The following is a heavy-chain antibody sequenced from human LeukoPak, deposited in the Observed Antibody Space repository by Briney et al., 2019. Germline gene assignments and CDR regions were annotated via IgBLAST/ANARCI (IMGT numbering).Heavy chain of an antibody. CDR2: VHTSGST. V-gene: IGHV4-4*07. J-gene: IGHJ5*02. Sequence: SETLSLTCTVSRASISPYYWTWIRQPAGKGLEWIGHVHTSGSTNYNPSFKSRVTMSIDTSTNQFSLKLNSLTAADTAVYYCARGNVNGWLVYSSSSFRYNWFDPWGQGTLVTVSS. D-gene: IGHD6-6*01. CDR1: RASISPYY. CDR3: ARGNVNGWLVYSSSSFRYNWFDP.